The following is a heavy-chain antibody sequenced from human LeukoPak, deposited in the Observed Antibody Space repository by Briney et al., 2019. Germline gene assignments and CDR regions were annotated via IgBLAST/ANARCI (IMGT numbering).Heavy chain of an antibody. Sequence: ASVKVSCKASGYTFTSYGISWVRQAPGQGLEWMGWISAYNGNTNYAQKLQGRVTMTTDTSTSTAYMELRSLRSDDTAVYYCARVGYSGYDQQGETLKYYYYYGMDVWGQGTTVTVSS. CDR3: ARVGYSGYDQQGETLKYYYYYGMDV. CDR2: ISAYNGNT. D-gene: IGHD5-12*01. V-gene: IGHV1-18*01. CDR1: GYTFTSYG. J-gene: IGHJ6*02.